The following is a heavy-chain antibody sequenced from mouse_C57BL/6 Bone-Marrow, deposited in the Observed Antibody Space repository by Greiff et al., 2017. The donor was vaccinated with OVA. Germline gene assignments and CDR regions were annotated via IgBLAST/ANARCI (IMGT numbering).Heavy chain of an antibody. CDR2: IWSGGST. D-gene: IGHD2-2*01. J-gene: IGHJ2*01. Sequence: VQLQESGPGLVQPSQSLSITCTVSGFSLTSYGVHWVRQSPGKGLEWLGVIWSGGSTDNNAAFISSLSISKDNTTIQVFFKMNSLQADDKAMDYYARKVNRYFDYWGQGTTLTVSS. CDR1: GFSLTSYG. CDR3: ARKVNRYFDY. V-gene: IGHV2-2*01.